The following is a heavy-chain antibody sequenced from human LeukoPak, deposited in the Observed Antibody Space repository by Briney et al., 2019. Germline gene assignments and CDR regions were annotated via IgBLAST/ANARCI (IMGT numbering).Heavy chain of an antibody. V-gene: IGHV3-33*06. D-gene: IGHD3-22*01. CDR1: GFTFSSYG. CDR2: IWYDGSNK. Sequence: QPGRSLRLSCAASGFTFSSYGMHWVRQAPGKGLEWVAVIWYDGSNKYYAGTVKGRFTISRDNSKNTLYLQMNSLRAEDTAVYYCAKMGPYYYDSSGYWNYYYYYMDVWGKGTTVTVSS. CDR3: AKMGPYYYDSSGYWNYYYYYMDV. J-gene: IGHJ6*03.